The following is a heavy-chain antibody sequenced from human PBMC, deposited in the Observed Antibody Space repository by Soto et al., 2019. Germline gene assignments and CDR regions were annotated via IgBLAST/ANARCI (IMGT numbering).Heavy chain of an antibody. V-gene: IGHV3-48*03. CDR1: GFTFSSYY. J-gene: IGHJ3*01. Sequence: SVLLTSAASGFTFSSYYMNWVRQAPGKGLDWVSYISSSGSTIYYADSVKGRFTISRDNAKNSLYLQMNSLRAEDKAVYYCARVPSRDYYYDSSGYPGAFDFWGQGTMVTVSS. D-gene: IGHD3-22*01. CDR2: ISSSGSTI. CDR3: ARVPSRDYYYDSSGYPGAFDF.